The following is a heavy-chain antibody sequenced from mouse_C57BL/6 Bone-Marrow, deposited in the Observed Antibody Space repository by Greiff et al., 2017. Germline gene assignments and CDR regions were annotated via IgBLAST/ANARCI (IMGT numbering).Heavy chain of an antibody. J-gene: IGHJ3*01. V-gene: IGHV1-5*01. CDR1: GYTFTSYW. CDR2: IYPGNSDT. D-gene: IGHD2-1*01. CDR3: TRRSIYYGNPWFAY. Sequence: EVQLVESGTVLARPGASVKMSCKTSGYTFTSYWMHWVKQRPGQGLEWIGAIYPGNSDTSYNQKFKGKAKLTAVTSASTAYMELSSLTNEDSSVYYCTRRSIYYGNPWFAYWGQGTLVTVSA.